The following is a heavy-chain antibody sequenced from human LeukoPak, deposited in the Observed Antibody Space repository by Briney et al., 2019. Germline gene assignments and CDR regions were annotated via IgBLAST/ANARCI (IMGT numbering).Heavy chain of an antibody. J-gene: IGHJ3*02. CDR1: GGSISSYN. Sequence: SETLSLTCTVSGGSISSYNWSWIRQPPGKGLEWIGYIYYSGSTNYNPSLKSRVIISVDTSKNQFSLKLTSVTAADTAVYYCARDAPPSSFDIWGQGTMVTVSS. V-gene: IGHV4-59*01. CDR2: IYYSGST. CDR3: ARDAPPSSFDI.